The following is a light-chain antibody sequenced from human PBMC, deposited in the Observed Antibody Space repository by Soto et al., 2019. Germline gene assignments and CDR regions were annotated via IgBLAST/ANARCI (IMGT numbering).Light chain of an antibody. CDR1: QSIDSW. CDR3: QQYRGKPFT. J-gene: IGKJ2*01. Sequence: GARVTIACRASQSIDSWLAWYQQKPGKAPKFLICDASDLESGVPSRFSGSGSGTEFTLTISSLQPDDFATYYCQQYRGKPFTFGQGTKVEIK. CDR2: DAS. V-gene: IGKV1-5*01.